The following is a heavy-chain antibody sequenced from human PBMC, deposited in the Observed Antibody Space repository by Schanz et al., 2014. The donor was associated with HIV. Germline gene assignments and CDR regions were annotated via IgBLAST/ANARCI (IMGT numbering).Heavy chain of an antibody. D-gene: IGHD1-26*01. CDR3: ANQRYSGTYRPFDY. J-gene: IGHJ4*02. Sequence: VQLVESGGGVVRPGKSLRLSCEASGFTFSNYGMHWVRQAPGKGLEWVGRSKNKANGYITEYTASVKGRFTISRDDSRNSLYLQMNSLKTEDTAVYYCANQRYSGTYRPFDYWGQGTLVTVSS. V-gene: IGHV3-72*01. CDR2: SKNKANGYIT. CDR1: GFTFSNYG.